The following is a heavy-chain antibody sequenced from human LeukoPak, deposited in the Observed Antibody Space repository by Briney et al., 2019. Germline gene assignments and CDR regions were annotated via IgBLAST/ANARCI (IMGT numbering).Heavy chain of an antibody. Sequence: GGSLRLSCEASGFTFTNAWMNWVRQAPGKGPEWVGRMKSKRDGGATEYAAPVKGRFTISRDDSKNTVYLQMNSLKTEDTAMYYCAKSGYDAFDIWGQGTMVTVSS. J-gene: IGHJ3*02. CDR3: AKSGYDAFDI. D-gene: IGHD3-3*01. V-gene: IGHV3-15*01. CDR1: GFTFTNAW. CDR2: MKSKRDGGAT.